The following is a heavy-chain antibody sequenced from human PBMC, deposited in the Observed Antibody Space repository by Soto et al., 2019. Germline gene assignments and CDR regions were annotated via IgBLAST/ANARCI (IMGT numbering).Heavy chain of an antibody. D-gene: IGHD5-12*01. Sequence: QVQLVESGGGVVQPGRSLGLSCAASGFTFSSYGMHWVRQAPGKGLEWVAVISYDRSDKYYADSVKGRFTISRDNSKNTLFLQMDSLRPEDTAVYFCAKGLRDGYINDAFDIWGQGTVVTVSS. J-gene: IGHJ3*02. V-gene: IGHV3-30*18. CDR3: AKGLRDGYINDAFDI. CDR2: ISYDRSDK. CDR1: GFTFSSYG.